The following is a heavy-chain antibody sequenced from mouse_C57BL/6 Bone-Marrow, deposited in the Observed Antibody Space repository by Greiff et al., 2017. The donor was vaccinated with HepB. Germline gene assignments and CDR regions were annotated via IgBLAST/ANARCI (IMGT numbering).Heavy chain of an antibody. CDR2: IYPGGGYT. CDR1: GYTFTNYW. J-gene: IGHJ2*01. CDR3: ARTGNYHPYYFDY. V-gene: IGHV1-63*01. D-gene: IGHD2-1*01. Sequence: QVQLQQSGAELVRPGTSVKMSCKASGYTFTNYWIGWAKQRPGHGLEWIGDIYPGGGYTNYNEKFKGKATLTADKSSSTAYMQFSSLTSEDSAIYDCARTGNYHPYYFDYWGQGTTLTVSS.